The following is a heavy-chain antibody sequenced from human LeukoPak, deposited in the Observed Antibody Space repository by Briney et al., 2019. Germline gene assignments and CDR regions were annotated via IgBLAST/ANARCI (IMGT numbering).Heavy chain of an antibody. J-gene: IGHJ4*02. D-gene: IGHD3-10*01. CDR3: AKVLSKIYIYGPFDY. CDR2: FSAGGNRT. Sequence: GGSLRLSCAASGFTFRDYAMTWVRQAPGKGPEWVSTFSAGGNRTYYAASVTGRFIITRDNSKNTLYLQMTSLRAEDTALYYCAKVLSKIYIYGPFDYWGQGSLVTVSS. CDR1: GFTFRDYA. V-gene: IGHV3-23*01.